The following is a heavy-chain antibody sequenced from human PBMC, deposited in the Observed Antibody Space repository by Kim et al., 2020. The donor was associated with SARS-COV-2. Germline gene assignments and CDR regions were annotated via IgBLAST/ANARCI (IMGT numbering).Heavy chain of an antibody. V-gene: IGHV3-48*03. D-gene: IGHD3-10*01. Sequence: KGRFTISRDNAKNSLYLQMNSLRAEDTAVYYCARELGYGSGSNLYDGMDVWGQGTTVTVSS. CDR3: ARELGYGSGSNLYDGMDV. J-gene: IGHJ6*02.